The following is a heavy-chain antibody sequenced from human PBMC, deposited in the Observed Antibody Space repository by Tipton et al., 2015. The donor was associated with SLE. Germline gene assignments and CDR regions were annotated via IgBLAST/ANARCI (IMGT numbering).Heavy chain of an antibody. Sequence: SLRLSCAASGFTFDDYAMHWVRQAPGKGLEWVSGISWNSGSIGYADSVKGRFTISRDNAKNSLYLQMNSLRAEDTALYYCAKDVWVGATTLAASYFDYWGQGTPVTVSS. CDR3: AKDVWVGATTLAASYFDY. J-gene: IGHJ4*02. V-gene: IGHV3-9*01. CDR1: GFTFDDYA. CDR2: ISWNSGSI. D-gene: IGHD1-26*01.